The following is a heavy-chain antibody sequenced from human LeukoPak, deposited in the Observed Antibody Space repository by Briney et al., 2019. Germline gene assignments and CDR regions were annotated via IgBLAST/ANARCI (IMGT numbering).Heavy chain of an antibody. J-gene: IGHJ4*02. CDR1: GFTFNSHA. V-gene: IGHV3-30-3*01. Sequence: GGSLRLSCAASGFTFNSHAMHWVRQAPGKGLEWVAVISYDGSNKYYADSVKGRFTISRDNSKNTLYLQMNSLRVEDTAVYYCARTTRIFFPTSGFDYWGQGTLVTVSS. CDR3: ARTTRIFFPTSGFDY. CDR2: ISYDGSNK. D-gene: IGHD2-15*01.